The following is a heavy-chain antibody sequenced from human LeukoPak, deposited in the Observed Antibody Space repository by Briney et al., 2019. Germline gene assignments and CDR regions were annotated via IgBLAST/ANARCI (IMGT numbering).Heavy chain of an antibody. J-gene: IGHJ4*02. CDR1: GFTFSSYA. Sequence: GGSLRLSCAASGFTFSSYAMSWVRQAPGKGLEWVSAISGSGGSTYYADSVKGRFTISRDNSKNTLYLQMNSLRAEDTAIYYCAKDWAQRIAARPGLLDYWGQGTLVTVSS. CDR3: AKDWAQRIAARPGLLDY. CDR2: ISGSGGST. V-gene: IGHV3-23*01. D-gene: IGHD6-6*01.